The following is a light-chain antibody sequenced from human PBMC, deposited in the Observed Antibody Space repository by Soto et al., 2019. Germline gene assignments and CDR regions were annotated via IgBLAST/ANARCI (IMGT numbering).Light chain of an antibody. CDR3: SSYTSSSTPHV. J-gene: IGLJ1*01. V-gene: IGLV2-14*01. CDR1: SSDVGGYNY. Sequence: QSALTQPASVSGSPGQSITISCTGTSSDVGGYNYVSWYQQYPGKVPKLMIYDVSHRPSGVSNRFSGSKSGNTASLTISGLQAEDEADYYCSSYTSSSTPHVFGTGTKLTVL. CDR2: DVS.